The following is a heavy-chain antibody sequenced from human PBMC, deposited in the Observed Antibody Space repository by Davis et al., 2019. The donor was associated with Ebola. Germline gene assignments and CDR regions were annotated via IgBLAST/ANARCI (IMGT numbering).Heavy chain of an antibody. V-gene: IGHV3-23*01. J-gene: IGHJ4*02. Sequence: GGSLRLSCAASGFPFTSYAMSWVRRAPGKGLEWVSGISGSGDSTYYAEFMKGRFTISRDNPKKTLYLQMNSLRAEDTAVYYCAKQGGSSGWYKFDYWGQGTQVTVSS. D-gene: IGHD6-19*01. CDR3: AKQGGSSGWYKFDY. CDR2: ISGSGDST. CDR1: GFPFTSYA.